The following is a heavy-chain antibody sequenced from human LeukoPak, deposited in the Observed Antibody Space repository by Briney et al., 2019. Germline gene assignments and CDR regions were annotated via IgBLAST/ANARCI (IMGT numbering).Heavy chain of an antibody. V-gene: IGHV1-46*01. CDR3: AREGGRWNGDY. CDR1: GDTFISYY. J-gene: IGHJ4*02. Sequence: ASVKVSSKASGDTFISYYMHWVRQAPGQGPEWMGIINPSGGSTGYAQKFQGRVTMTRDMSTSTVYMELNSLRSEDTAVYYCAREGGRWNGDYWGQGTLVTVSA. CDR2: INPSGGST. D-gene: IGHD1-1*01.